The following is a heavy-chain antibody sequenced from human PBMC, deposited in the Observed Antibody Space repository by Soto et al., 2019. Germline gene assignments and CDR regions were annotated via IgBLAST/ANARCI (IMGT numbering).Heavy chain of an antibody. CDR3: AKDRNPIVVVPTWWFDP. Sequence: GGSLRLSCAASGFTFSSYAMIWVRQAPGKGLEWVSAIRGSGGSTYYADSMKGRFTISRDNSKNTLYLQMNSLRAEDTAVYYCAKDRNPIVVVPTWWFDPWGQGTLVTVSS. V-gene: IGHV3-23*01. CDR2: IRGSGGST. CDR1: GFTFSSYA. J-gene: IGHJ5*02. D-gene: IGHD2-2*01.